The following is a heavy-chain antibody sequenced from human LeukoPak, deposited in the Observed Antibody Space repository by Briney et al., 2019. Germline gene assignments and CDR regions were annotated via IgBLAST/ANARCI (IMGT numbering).Heavy chain of an antibody. CDR1: GGSFSGYN. D-gene: IGHD3-22*01. V-gene: IGHV4-34*01. CDR2: INHSGST. J-gene: IGHJ4*02. Sequence: SETLSLTCAVYGGSFSGYNWSWIRQPPGKGLEWIGEINHSGSTNYKPSLKSRVTISVDTSKNQFSLKLSSVTAADTAVYYCARGHYYDSVDYWGQGTLVTVSS. CDR3: ARGHYYDSVDY.